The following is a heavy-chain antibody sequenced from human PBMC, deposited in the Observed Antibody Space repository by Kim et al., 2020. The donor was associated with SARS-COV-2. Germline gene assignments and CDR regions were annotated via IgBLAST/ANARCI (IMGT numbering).Heavy chain of an antibody. D-gene: IGHD3-9*01. CDR1: GFTFSNAW. CDR3: TTDQFDHVLRYFDWYTGADY. Sequence: GGSLRLSCAASGFTFSNAWMSWVRQAPGKGLEWVGRIKSKTDGGTTDYAAPVKGRFTISRDDSKNTLYLQMNSLKTEDTAVYYCTTDQFDHVLRYFDWYTGADYWGQGTLVTVSS. J-gene: IGHJ4*02. V-gene: IGHV3-15*01. CDR2: IKSKTDGGTT.